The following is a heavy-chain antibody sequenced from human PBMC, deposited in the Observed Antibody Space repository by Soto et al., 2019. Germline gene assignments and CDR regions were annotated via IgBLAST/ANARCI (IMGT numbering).Heavy chain of an antibody. CDR1: GFTFSNAW. CDR2: IKSKTDGGTT. V-gene: IGHV3-15*07. J-gene: IGHJ4*01. Sequence: GGSLRLSCAASGFTFSNAWINWVRPAPGKGLEWVGRIKSKTDGGTTDYAEPVKGRFAISRDDSNNMVYLQMNSLKIEDTAVYYCTTDSYSTIIIVRFDYWGHGTLVTVSS. D-gene: IGHD3-22*01. CDR3: TTDSYSTIIIVRFDY.